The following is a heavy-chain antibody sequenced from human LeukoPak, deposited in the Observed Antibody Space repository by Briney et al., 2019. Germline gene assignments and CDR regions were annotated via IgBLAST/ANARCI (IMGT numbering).Heavy chain of an antibody. CDR2: INPNSGGT. CDR1: GXTXXGYY. CDR3: ARGGFYYDSSGYSVLAFDI. V-gene: IGHV1-2*04. Sequence: VKVSCKXAGXTXXGYYMHWVRQAPGQGLEWMGWINPNSGGTNYAQKFQGWVTMTRDTSISTAYMELSRLRSDDTAVYYCARGGFYYDSSGYSVLAFDIWGQGTMVTVSS. D-gene: IGHD3-22*01. J-gene: IGHJ3*02.